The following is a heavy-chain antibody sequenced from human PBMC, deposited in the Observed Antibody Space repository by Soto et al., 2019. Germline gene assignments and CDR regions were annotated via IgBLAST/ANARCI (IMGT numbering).Heavy chain of an antibody. CDR2: SHESGST. CDR3: ARVNKCSSTSCYITTRHYYYYMDV. V-gene: IGHV4-4*02. Sequence: SETLSLTCAVSSGSISSTKWWIWLRPPPGKGLEGIGESHESGSTNYNPSLKRRVTISVDTSKNQFSLKLSSVTAADTAVYYCARVNKCSSTSCYITTRHYYYYMDVWGKGTTVTVSS. CDR1: SGSISSTKW. J-gene: IGHJ6*03. D-gene: IGHD2-2*02.